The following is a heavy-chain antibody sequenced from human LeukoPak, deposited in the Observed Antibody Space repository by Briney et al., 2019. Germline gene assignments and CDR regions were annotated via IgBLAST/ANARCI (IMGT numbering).Heavy chain of an antibody. J-gene: IGHJ5*02. CDR3: ARDRAEGGGYWFDP. CDR2: IYYSGSA. CDR1: GGSVNNYD. D-gene: IGHD5-12*01. Sequence: SETLPLTCTVSGGSVNNYDWSWIRQPPGKGLEYIGYIYYSGSANYNPSLKSRVTISVDTSKNQFSLNLKSVTAADTAVYYCARDRAEGGGYWFDPWGQGTLVTVSS. V-gene: IGHV4-59*02.